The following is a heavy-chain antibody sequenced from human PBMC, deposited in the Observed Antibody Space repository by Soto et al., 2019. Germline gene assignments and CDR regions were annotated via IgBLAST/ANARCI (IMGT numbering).Heavy chain of an antibody. CDR3: ARARDVLRYFDWPYYFDY. CDR1: GGSIRNYY. V-gene: IGHV4-59*01. D-gene: IGHD3-9*01. J-gene: IGHJ4*02. Sequence: QVQLQESGPGLVKPSETLSLTCTVSGGSIRNYYWSWIRQPPGKGLEWIGYVYNIRSTNYNPSLKSRVTISVETSKNKFSLKLSSVTAADTAVYYCARARDVLRYFDWPYYFDYWGQGTLVTVSS. CDR2: VYNIRST.